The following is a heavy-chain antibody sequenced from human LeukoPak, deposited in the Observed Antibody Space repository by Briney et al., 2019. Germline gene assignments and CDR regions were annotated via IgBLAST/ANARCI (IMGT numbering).Heavy chain of an antibody. CDR2: IYPGDSDT. Sequence: RGESLKISCKGSGYSFTSYWIGWVRQMPGKGLEWMGIIYPGDSDTRYSPSFQGQVTISADKSISTAYLQWSSLKASDTAMYYCAKGMTTRSYFFDYWGQGTLVTVSS. CDR1: GYSFTSYW. J-gene: IGHJ4*02. V-gene: IGHV5-51*01. CDR3: AKGMTTRSYFFDY. D-gene: IGHD4-11*01.